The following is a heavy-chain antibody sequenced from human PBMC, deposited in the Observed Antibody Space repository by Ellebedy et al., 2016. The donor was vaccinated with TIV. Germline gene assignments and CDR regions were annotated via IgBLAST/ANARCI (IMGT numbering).Heavy chain of an antibody. CDR1: GLTFSSHA. V-gene: IGHV3-23*01. D-gene: IGHD1-26*01. J-gene: IGHJ3*02. Sequence: PGGSLRLSCAASGLTFSSHAMSWVRQAPGKGLEWVSSITESGGNPYYADSVKGRFTISRDTSKNTLYLQMNTLRAEDTAVYYCARDPVGVGPAFDNWGQGTMVTVSS. CDR2: ITESGGNP. CDR3: ARDPVGVGPAFDN.